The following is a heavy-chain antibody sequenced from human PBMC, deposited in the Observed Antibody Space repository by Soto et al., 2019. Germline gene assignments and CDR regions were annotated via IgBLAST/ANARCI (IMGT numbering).Heavy chain of an antibody. V-gene: IGHV4-59*01. CDR2: IYYSGST. CDR3: ARARDGYTFPFDI. D-gene: IGHD5-12*01. J-gene: IGHJ3*02. CDR1: GGSISSYY. Sequence: SETLSLTCTVSGGSISSYYWSWIRQPPGKGLEWIGYIYYSGSTNYNPSLKSRVTISVDTSKNQFSLKLSSVTAADTAMYYCARARDGYTFPFDIWGQGTMVTVSS.